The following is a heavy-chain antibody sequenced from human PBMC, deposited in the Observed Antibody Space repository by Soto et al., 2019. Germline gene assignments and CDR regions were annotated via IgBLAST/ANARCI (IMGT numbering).Heavy chain of an antibody. CDR1: QFSFSSYW. CDR2: INHDGSKT. J-gene: IGHJ3*02. CDR3: ANDDTAAFDI. Sequence: LRLSCAASQFSFSSYWMHWVRQVPGKGPAWVSRINHDGSKTEYADSVKGRFTISRDNTNNTLYLQMNSLRVEDTAMYYCANDDTAAFDIWGQGTMVTVPS. D-gene: IGHD1-1*01. V-gene: IGHV3-74*01.